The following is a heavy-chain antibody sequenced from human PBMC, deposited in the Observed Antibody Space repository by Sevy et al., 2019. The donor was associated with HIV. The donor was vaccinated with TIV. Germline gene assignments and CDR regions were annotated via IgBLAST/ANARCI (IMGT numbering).Heavy chain of an antibody. V-gene: IGHV1-69*13. CDR3: AKGMQFSFMLSQVPLTAFES. Sequence: ASVKVSCQTSGGTFSNHIINWVRQAPGHEFEWVGGILPVCGTTNYAQRFRGGVTFAADDSTGTHYMELSSLRSDDTAFYYCAKGMQFSFMLSQVPLTAFESWGQGTLVTVSS. CDR1: GGTFSNHI. J-gene: IGHJ4*02. D-gene: IGHD3-16*02. CDR2: ILPVCGTT.